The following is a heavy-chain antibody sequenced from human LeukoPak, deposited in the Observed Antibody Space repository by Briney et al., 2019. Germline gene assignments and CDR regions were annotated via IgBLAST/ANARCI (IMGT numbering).Heavy chain of an antibody. Sequence: GGSLRLSCAASGFTFTSYAMSWVRQAPGKGLEWVSAISDSGGSTYYADSVKGRFTISRDDSKNTLYLQMNSLRAEDTAVYHCAKAPPAATNYYYGMDVWGQGTTVTVSS. CDR3: AKAPPAATNYYYGMDV. D-gene: IGHD2-15*01. CDR2: ISDSGGST. CDR1: GFTFTSYA. J-gene: IGHJ6*02. V-gene: IGHV3-23*01.